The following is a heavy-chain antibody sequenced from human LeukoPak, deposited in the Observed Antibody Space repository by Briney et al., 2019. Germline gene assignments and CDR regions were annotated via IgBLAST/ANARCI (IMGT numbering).Heavy chain of an antibody. Sequence: SETLSLTCAVSGYSISSGYYWGWTRQPPGKGLEWIGSIYHSGSTYYHPSLKSRATISVDTSKDQFSLKLSSVTAADTAVYYCARQGVIDHNWFDPWGQGTLVTVSS. CDR1: GYSISSGYY. CDR3: ARQGVIDHNWFDP. D-gene: IGHD3-16*02. CDR2: IYHSGST. J-gene: IGHJ5*02. V-gene: IGHV4-38-2*01.